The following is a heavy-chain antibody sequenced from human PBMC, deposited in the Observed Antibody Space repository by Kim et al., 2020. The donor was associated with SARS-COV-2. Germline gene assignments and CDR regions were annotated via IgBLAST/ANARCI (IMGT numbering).Heavy chain of an antibody. J-gene: IGHJ4*02. D-gene: IGHD3-9*01. CDR3: VKGGNILTGYYFDF. V-gene: IGHV3-9*01. Sequence: ADSGKGRFTISRDNAKNSLYLQMNRRRAEDTALYYCVKGGNILTGYYFDFWGQGTLVTVSS.